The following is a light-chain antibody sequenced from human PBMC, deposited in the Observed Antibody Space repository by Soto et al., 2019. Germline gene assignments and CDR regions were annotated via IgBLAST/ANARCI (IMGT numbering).Light chain of an antibody. J-gene: IGLJ1*01. CDR3: PAWDDSLNGYV. CDR2: SNN. Sequence: QSVLTQPPSASGTPGQRVTISCSGSSSNIGSNTVNWYQQLPETAPKLLIYSNNQRPSGVPDRFSGSKPGTSASLDISGVQAEDEVDYYCPAWDDSLNGYVFGTGTKLTVL. V-gene: IGLV1-44*01. CDR1: SSNIGSNT.